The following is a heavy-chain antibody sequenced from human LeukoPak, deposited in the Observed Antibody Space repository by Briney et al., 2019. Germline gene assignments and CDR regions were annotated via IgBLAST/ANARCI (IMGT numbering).Heavy chain of an antibody. Sequence: GGSLRLSCAASGLTFSNYAMNWVRQAPGKGLERVSVISGSGNNRYYADSVKGRFTISRDNSKNTLYLQMNSLKAEDTAVYYCAKGPRTVRFGDRHKGIFDYWGQGTLVTVSS. CDR1: GLTFSNYA. V-gene: IGHV3-23*01. CDR2: ISGSGNNR. CDR3: AKGPRTVRFGDRHKGIFDY. D-gene: IGHD3-10*01. J-gene: IGHJ4*02.